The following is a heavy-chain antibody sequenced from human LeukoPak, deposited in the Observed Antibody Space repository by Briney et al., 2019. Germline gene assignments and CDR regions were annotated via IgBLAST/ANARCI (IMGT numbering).Heavy chain of an antibody. CDR2: IYHSGST. V-gene: IGHV4-39*07. J-gene: IGHJ3*02. D-gene: IGHD3-22*01. CDR3: ARESYYDSSGYSRDAFDI. Sequence: PSETLSLTCTVSGGSISSSSYFWGWIRQPPGKGLEWIGTIYHSGSTYYSPSLKSRVTVSVDTSKNQFSLKLNSVTAADTAVYYCARESYYDSSGYSRDAFDIWGQGTMVTVSS. CDR1: GGSISSSSYF.